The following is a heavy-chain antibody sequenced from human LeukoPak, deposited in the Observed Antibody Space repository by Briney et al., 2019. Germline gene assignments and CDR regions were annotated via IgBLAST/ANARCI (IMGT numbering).Heavy chain of an antibody. J-gene: IGHJ4*02. CDR2: ISWNSGSI. D-gene: IGHD3-10*01. CDR3: ARAAKFEFYFDY. V-gene: IGHV3-9*01. CDR1: GFTFDDYA. Sequence: SLRLSCAASGFTFDDYAMHWVRQAPGKGLEWVSGISWNSGSIGYADSVKGRFTISRDNAKNSLYLQMNSLRAEDTAMYYCARAAKFEFYFDYWGQGTLVTVSS.